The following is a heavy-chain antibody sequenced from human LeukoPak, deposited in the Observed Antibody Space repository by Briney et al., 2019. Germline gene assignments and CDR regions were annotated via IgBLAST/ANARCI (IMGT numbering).Heavy chain of an antibody. CDR2: ISSSSSYI. D-gene: IGHD6-19*01. J-gene: IGHJ4*02. Sequence: PGGSLRLSCAASGFTFSSYSMNWVRQAPGKGLEWVSSISSSSSYIYYADSVKGRFTISRDNAKDSLYLQMNSLRAEDTAVYYCARDQQYSSGWSDYWGQGTLVTVSS. V-gene: IGHV3-21*01. CDR3: ARDQQYSSGWSDY. CDR1: GFTFSSYS.